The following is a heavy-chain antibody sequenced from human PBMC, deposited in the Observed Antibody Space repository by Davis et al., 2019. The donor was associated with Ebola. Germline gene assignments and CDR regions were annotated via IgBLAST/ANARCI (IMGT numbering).Heavy chain of an antibody. V-gene: IGHV3-66*01. Sequence: GESLKISCAASGFVVSSEYMSWVRQAPGKGLEWVSISYSAGSTYYPDSVKDRFTISRDNSKNIFYLQMNSLRDEDTAVYYCARVSDYGDSRGAFDIWGQGTVVTVSS. J-gene: IGHJ3*02. CDR3: ARVSDYGDSRGAFDI. CDR1: GFVVSSEY. D-gene: IGHD4-17*01. CDR2: SYSAGST.